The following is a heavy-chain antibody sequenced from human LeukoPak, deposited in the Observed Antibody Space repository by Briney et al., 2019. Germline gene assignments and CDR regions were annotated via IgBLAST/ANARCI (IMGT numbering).Heavy chain of an antibody. D-gene: IGHD4-17*01. J-gene: IGHJ4*02. CDR1: GFTFSSYS. V-gene: IGHV3-21*01. Sequence: GGSLRLSCAASGFTFSSYSMNWVRQAPGKGLEWVSSISSSSSYIYYADSVKGRFTISRDNAKNSLYLQMNSLRAEDTAVYYCARVQLYGDYTSGADYWGQGTLVTASS. CDR3: ARVQLYGDYTSGADY. CDR2: ISSSSSYI.